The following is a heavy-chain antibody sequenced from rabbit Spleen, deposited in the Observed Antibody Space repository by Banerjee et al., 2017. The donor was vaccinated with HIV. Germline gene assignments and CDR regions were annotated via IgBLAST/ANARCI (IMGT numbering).Heavy chain of an antibody. D-gene: IGHD1-1*01. J-gene: IGHJ4*01. Sequence: QEQLVESGGGLVQPEGSLTLTCTASGFSLSDRDVMCWVRQAPGKGLQWIACINTYTAKPVYATWAKGRFTISRTSSTTVTLQMTSLTAADTATYFCARDLASVIGWNFNLWGPGTLVTVS. CDR3: ARDLASVIGWNFNL. CDR2: INTYTAKP. V-gene: IGHV1S45*01. CDR1: GFSLSDRDV.